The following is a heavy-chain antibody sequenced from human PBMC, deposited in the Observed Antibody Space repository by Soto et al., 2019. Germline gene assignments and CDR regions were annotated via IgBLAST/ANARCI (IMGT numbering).Heavy chain of an antibody. CDR3: ARHYSSGWDYFDY. V-gene: IGHV4-39*01. CDR1: GGSIGTRNYY. D-gene: IGHD6-19*01. Sequence: QLQLQESGPGLVKPSETLSLTCNVSGGSIGTRNYYWAWLRQPPGKGLEWIGSLYYSGSTYYNPSLKSRVTISVDTYKNQFSLKVTSVTAADTAVYYCARHYSSGWDYFDYWGQGTLVTVSS. CDR2: LYYSGST. J-gene: IGHJ4*02.